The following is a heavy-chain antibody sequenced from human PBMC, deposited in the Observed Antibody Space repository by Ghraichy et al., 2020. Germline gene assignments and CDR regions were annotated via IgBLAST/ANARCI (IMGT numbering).Heavy chain of an antibody. CDR2: IYYSGST. CDR3: ARQRSSGWYDRLGYYYYGMDV. CDR1: GGSISSYY. J-gene: IGHJ6*02. D-gene: IGHD6-19*01. Sequence: SETLSLTCTVSGGSISSYYWSWIRQPPGKGLEWIGYIYYSGSTNYNPSLKSRVTISVDTSKNQFSLKLSSVTAADTAVYYCARQRSSGWYDRLGYYYYGMDVWGQGTTVTVSS. V-gene: IGHV4-59*01.